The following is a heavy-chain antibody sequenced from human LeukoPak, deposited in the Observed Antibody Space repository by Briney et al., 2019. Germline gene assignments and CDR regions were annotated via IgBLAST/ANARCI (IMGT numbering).Heavy chain of an antibody. D-gene: IGHD2-21*02. V-gene: IGHV4-31*03. CDR1: GASISGGGYY. CDR3: ARGPYCGGDCYSGNNWFDP. CDR2: IDDSGKT. Sequence: SQTLSLTCTVSGASISGGGYYWSWIRQHPGKGLEWIGFIDDSGKTYCIPSLRSRVSMSVDTSKKQFSLRLNSVTAADTAVYYCARGPYCGGDCYSGNNWFDPWGQGTLVTVSS. J-gene: IGHJ5*02.